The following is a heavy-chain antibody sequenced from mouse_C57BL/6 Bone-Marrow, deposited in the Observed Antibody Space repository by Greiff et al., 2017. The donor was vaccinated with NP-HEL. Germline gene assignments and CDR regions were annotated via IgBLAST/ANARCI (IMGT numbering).Heavy chain of an antibody. CDR1: GYAFSSSW. D-gene: IGHD4-1*01. Sequence: VQLQQSGPELVKPGASVKISCKASGYAFSSSWMNWVKQRPGKGLEWIGRIYPGDGYTNYNGKFKGKATLTADKSSSTAYMQLSSLTSEDSAVYFCARERTGVYYFDYWGQGTTLTVSS. J-gene: IGHJ2*01. CDR3: ARERTGVYYFDY. CDR2: IYPGDGYT. V-gene: IGHV1-82*01.